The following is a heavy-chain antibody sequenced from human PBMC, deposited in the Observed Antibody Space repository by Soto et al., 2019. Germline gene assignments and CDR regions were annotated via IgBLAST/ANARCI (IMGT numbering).Heavy chain of an antibody. D-gene: IGHD3-22*01. CDR1: GGSISSGDYY. V-gene: IGHV4-30-4*01. Sequence: SETLSLTCTVSGGSISSGDYYWSWIRQPPGKGLEWIGYIYYSGSTYYNPSLKSRVTISVDTSKNQFSLKLSSVTAADTAVYYCARLLYYYDSSGYSDYWGQGTLVTVSS. CDR3: ARLLYYYDSSGYSDY. CDR2: IYYSGST. J-gene: IGHJ4*02.